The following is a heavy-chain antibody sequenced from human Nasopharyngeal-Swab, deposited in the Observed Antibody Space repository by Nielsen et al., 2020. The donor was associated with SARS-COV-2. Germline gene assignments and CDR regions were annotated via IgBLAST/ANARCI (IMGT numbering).Heavy chain of an antibody. V-gene: IGHV1-18*01. CDR1: GYTFTTYD. J-gene: IGHJ3*02. Sequence: ASVKVSCKASGYTFTTYDISWVRRAPGQGLEWMGWISSYYDNTNYAQKLQGRVTLTTDTSTSTAYMELRSLRSDYTAVYYCARDRRTEGHSFDIWGQGTMVTVSS. CDR3: ARDRRTEGHSFDI. CDR2: ISSYYDNT.